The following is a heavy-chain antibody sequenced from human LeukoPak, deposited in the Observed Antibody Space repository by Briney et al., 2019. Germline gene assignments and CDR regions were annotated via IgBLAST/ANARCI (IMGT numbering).Heavy chain of an antibody. V-gene: IGHV1-69*05. J-gene: IGHJ4*02. CDR3: ARDQEGFDY. CDR2: IIPIFGTA. Sequence: GASVKVSCKASGGTFSSYAISWVRQAPGQGLEWMGGIIPIFGTANYAQKFQGRVTVTRDTSTGTVHMELSGLRSEDTAVYYCARDQEGFDYWGQGTLVTVSS. CDR1: GGTFSSYA.